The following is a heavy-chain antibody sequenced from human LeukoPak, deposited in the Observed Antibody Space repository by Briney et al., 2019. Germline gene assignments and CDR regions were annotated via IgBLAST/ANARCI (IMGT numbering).Heavy chain of an antibody. Sequence: TSQTLSLTRTVSGPSTSLYCWNSIRHAPGKGLGWICYVSFIGNTVYNPSFKSRCTISVATPKSQFSLRLNSLTAADTAVYYCARAVYPLRYVDGLHHDRWGQGTLVTVSS. J-gene: IGHJ5*02. CDR3: ARAVYPLRYVDGLHHDR. V-gene: IGHV4-59*01. CDR2: VSFIGNT. CDR1: GPSTSLYC. D-gene: IGHD3-9*01.